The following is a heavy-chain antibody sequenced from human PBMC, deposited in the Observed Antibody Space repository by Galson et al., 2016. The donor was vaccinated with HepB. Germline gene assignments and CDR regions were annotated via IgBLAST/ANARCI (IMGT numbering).Heavy chain of an antibody. Sequence: SLRLSCAASGFTFSNSGMHWVRQAPGKGLEWVGVVWYDGSRTYYPDSVKGRFTISRDNSKNTLYLQMSSLRVEDAAIYFCAGGTAWHHFNFWGQGSLVIVSS. CDR1: GFTFSNSG. CDR2: VWYDGSRT. J-gene: IGHJ4*02. CDR3: AGGTAWHHFNF. D-gene: IGHD1-26*01. V-gene: IGHV3-33*01.